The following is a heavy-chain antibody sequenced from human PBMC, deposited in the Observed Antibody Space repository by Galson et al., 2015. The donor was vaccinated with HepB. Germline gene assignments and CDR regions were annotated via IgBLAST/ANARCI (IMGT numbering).Heavy chain of an antibody. CDR2: IYPNGGAT. J-gene: IGHJ4*02. V-gene: IGHV1-2*06. CDR3: ARDLRPTNFGVFTLDY. Sequence: SVKVSCKGYGFTFIGYHIHWVRQAPGQGLEWLGRIYPNGGATTYAQKFQGRVTLTRTTSSKTAYMELTSLKPDDSAVYYCARDLRPTNFGVFTLDYWGQGSLVTVSS. D-gene: IGHD3-3*01. CDR1: GFTFIGYH.